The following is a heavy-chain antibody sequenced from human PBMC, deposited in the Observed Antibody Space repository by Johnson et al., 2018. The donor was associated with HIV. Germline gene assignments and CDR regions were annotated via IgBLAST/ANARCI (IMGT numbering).Heavy chain of an antibody. V-gene: IGHV3-33*05. CDR2: ISYDGGNK. J-gene: IGHJ3*02. CDR3: TTWDVGRGAFDI. Sequence: QVQLVESGGGVVQPGGSLRLSCAASGFTFSSYGMHWVRQAPGKGLEWVATISYDGGNKYYADSVKGRFTISRDNSKNTLFLQMNSLKTEDTAVYYCTTWDVGRGAFDIWGQGTMVTVSS. CDR1: GFTFSSYG. D-gene: IGHD1-14*01.